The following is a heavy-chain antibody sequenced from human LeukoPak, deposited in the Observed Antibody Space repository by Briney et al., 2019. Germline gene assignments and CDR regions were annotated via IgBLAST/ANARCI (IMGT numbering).Heavy chain of an antibody. V-gene: IGHV1-69*06. J-gene: IGHJ4*02. CDR2: IIPIFGTA. CDR3: ARVPPFELDYYDSSGGPGYFDY. CDR1: GGTFSSYA. D-gene: IGHD3-22*01. Sequence: SVKVSCKASGGTFSSYAISWVRQAPGQGLEWMGGIIPIFGTANYAQKFQGRVTITADKSTSTAYMELRSLRSHDTAVYYCARVPPFELDYYDSSGGPGYFDYWGQGTLVTVSS.